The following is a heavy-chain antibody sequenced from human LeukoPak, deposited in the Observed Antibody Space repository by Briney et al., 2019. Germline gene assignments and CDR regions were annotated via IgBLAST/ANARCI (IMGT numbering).Heavy chain of an antibody. CDR2: ISGSGDTT. CDR3: AKAFQRGWERDAFAF. D-gene: IGHD1-26*01. CDR1: GFTFSSYS. Sequence: RGSLRLSCAASGFTFSSYSMSWVRQAPGKGLEWVSLISGSGDTTNYADSVKGRFTISGDNSKNTLYLQMNSLGADDTAVYYCAKAFQRGWERDAFAFWGQGTLVTVSS. V-gene: IGHV3-23*01. J-gene: IGHJ3*01.